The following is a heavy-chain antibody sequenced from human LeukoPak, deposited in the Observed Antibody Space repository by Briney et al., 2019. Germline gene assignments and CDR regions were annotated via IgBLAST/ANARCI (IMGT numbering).Heavy chain of an antibody. V-gene: IGHV5-51*01. CDR3: ARQRVVPAGYGVDAFDI. CDR1: GYSFTSYW. Sequence: GESLKISCKGSGYSFTSYWIGWVRQMPGKGLEWMGIIYPGDSDTRYSPSFQGQVTISADKSISTAYLQWSSLKASDTAMYYCARQRVVPAGYGVDAFDIWGQGTMVTVSS. J-gene: IGHJ3*02. CDR2: IYPGDSDT. D-gene: IGHD2-2*01.